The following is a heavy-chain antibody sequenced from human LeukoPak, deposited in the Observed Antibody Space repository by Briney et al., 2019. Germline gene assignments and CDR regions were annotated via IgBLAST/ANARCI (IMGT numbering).Heavy chain of an antibody. Sequence: ASVKVSCKASGYTFTGYYMHWVRQAPGQGLEWMRWIKPNSGGTNYAQKFQGRVTMTRDTSISTAYMELSRLRSDDTAVYYCARVSSSWPYYFDYWGQGTLVTVSS. J-gene: IGHJ4*02. CDR1: GYTFTGYY. D-gene: IGHD6-13*01. V-gene: IGHV1-2*02. CDR2: IKPNSGGT. CDR3: ARVSSSWPYYFDY.